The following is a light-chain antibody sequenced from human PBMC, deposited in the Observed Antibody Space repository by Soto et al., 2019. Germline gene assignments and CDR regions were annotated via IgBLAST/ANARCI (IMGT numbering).Light chain of an antibody. J-gene: IGLJ2*01. CDR1: NIGSKS. V-gene: IGLV3-21*04. CDR3: QVWDSSSDRVV. CDR2: YDS. Sequence: SYELTQPPSVSVAPGKTARITCGGNNIGSKSVHWYPQKPGQAPVLVIYYDSDRPSGLPERFSGSNSGNTATLTISRVEAGDEADYYCQVWDSSSDRVVFGGGTKLTVL.